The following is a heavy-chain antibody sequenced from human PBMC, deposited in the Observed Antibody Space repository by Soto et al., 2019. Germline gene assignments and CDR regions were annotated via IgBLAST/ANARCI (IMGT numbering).Heavy chain of an antibody. CDR2: INAGNGNT. D-gene: IGHD3-10*01. CDR3: AREGDGSGSYHHYYYYGMDV. CDR1: GESITSYD. J-gene: IGHJ6*02. V-gene: IGHV1-3*01. Sequence: GTSVNACCKDSGESITSYDRQWAHQAQKQRLEWMGWINAGNGNTKYSQKFQGRVTITRDTSASTAYMELSSLRSEDTAVYYCAREGDGSGSYHHYYYYGMDVWGQGTTVTVSS.